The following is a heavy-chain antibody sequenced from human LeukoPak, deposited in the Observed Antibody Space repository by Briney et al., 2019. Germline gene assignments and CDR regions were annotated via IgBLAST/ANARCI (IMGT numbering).Heavy chain of an antibody. V-gene: IGHV1-8*01. CDR2: MNPNSGNT. J-gene: IGHJ4*02. CDR1: GYTFTSYD. CDR3: ARGIEGGSGYYSKLPGGY. Sequence: GASVKVSCKASGYTFTSYDINWVRQATGQGLEWMGWMNPNSGNTGYAQKFQGRVTMTRNTSISTAYMELSRLRSDDTAVYYCARGIEGGSGYYSKLPGGYWGQGTLVTVSS. D-gene: IGHD2/OR15-2a*01.